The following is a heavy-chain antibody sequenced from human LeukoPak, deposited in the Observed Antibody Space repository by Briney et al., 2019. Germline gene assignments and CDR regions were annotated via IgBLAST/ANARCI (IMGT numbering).Heavy chain of an antibody. J-gene: IGHJ4*02. CDR1: GFTFSNYA. D-gene: IGHD1-26*01. Sequence: GGSLRLSCAASGFTFSNYAMSWVRQAPGKGLEWVSGISISGRNTYYADPVKGRFTISRDNSKNTLYLQMNTLRAEDTAVYYCAKEREGATRFVDYWGQGTLVTVSS. CDR3: AKEREGATRFVDY. CDR2: ISISGRNT. V-gene: IGHV3-23*01.